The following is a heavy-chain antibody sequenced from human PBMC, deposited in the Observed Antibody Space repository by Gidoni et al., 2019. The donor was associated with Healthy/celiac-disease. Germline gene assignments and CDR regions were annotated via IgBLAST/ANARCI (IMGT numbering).Heavy chain of an antibody. Sequence: QVQLVQSGAEVKKPGASVKVSGKASGYTFTSYAMHWVRQAPGQRLEWMGWINAGNGNTKYSQKFQGRVTITRDTSASTAYMELSSLRSEDTAVYYCARDGGALKYSNYDYWGQGTLVTVSS. CDR2: INAGNGNT. CDR3: ARDGGALKYSNYDY. V-gene: IGHV1-3*01. D-gene: IGHD4-4*01. CDR1: GYTFTSYA. J-gene: IGHJ4*02.